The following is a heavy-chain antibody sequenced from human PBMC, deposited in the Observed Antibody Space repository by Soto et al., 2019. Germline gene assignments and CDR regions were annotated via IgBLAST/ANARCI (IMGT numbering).Heavy chain of an antibody. CDR2: INVGNGNT. V-gene: IGHV1-3*01. Sequence: QVQLVQSGTEVKKSGASMKISCKASGYIFTSHAVHWVRQAPGQRLEWIGWINVGNGNTKYSQTFQGRVTITRDTSANTAYMELSSLGSEDTAVYYCAKRTGRYFDYWGQGTLVTVSS. CDR1: GYIFTSHA. CDR3: AKRTGRYFDY. J-gene: IGHJ4*02. D-gene: IGHD1-1*01.